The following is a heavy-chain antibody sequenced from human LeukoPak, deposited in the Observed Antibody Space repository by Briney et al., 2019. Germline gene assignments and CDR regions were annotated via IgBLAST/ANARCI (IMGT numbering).Heavy chain of an antibody. CDR3: ASSEMARGDIDRTTC. Sequence: ASVKVSCKASGGTFSSYAISWVRQAPGRGLEWMGGIIPIFGTANYAQKFQGRVTITADKSTGTAYMELSSLRSEDTAVYYCASSEMARGDIDRTTCWGQGTLVTVSS. CDR2: IIPIFGTA. CDR1: GGTFSSYA. D-gene: IGHD3-10*01. V-gene: IGHV1-69*06. J-gene: IGHJ4*02.